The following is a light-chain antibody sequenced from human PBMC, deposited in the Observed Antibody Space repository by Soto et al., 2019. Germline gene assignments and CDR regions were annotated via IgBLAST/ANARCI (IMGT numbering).Light chain of an antibody. Sequence: DIPMTQSPSSVSAFVGDRVAITCRASHDIARWLAWYQQQPGKAPRLLIYAASSLQSGVPTRFSGSGSGTDFTLTIPNLQPEDSAVYYCQQVKGFPLTFGGGTKVEIK. J-gene: IGKJ4*01. CDR3: QQVKGFPLT. CDR1: HDIARW. CDR2: AAS. V-gene: IGKV1-12*01.